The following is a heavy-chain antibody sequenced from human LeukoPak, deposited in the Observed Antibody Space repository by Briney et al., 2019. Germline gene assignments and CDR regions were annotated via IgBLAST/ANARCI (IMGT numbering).Heavy chain of an antibody. CDR2: IKSKTDGGTT. J-gene: IGHJ6*02. V-gene: IGHV3-15*01. Sequence: GGSLRLSCAASGFTFSNAWMSWVRQAPGKGLEWVGRIKSKTDGGTTDYAAPVKGRFTISRDDSKNTLYLQMNSLKTEDTAVYYCTTDCGYGLQSKPYYYYGMDVWGQGTTVTVSS. CDR1: GFTFSNAW. D-gene: IGHD4-11*01. CDR3: TTDCGYGLQSKPYYYYGMDV.